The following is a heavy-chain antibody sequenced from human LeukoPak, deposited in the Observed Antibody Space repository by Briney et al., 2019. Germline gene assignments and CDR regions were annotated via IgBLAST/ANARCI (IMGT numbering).Heavy chain of an antibody. CDR2: LNPTYGSP. CDR3: AKDPRNILTGDYDDFDI. D-gene: IGHD3-9*01. CDR1: GYTSSNYC. Sequence: ASVKVSCKASGYTSSNYCIHWLRQAPGQGLEWMGILNPTYGSPIYAQTFEGRVTLTSDMSTSTFYMELSTLRSEDTAVYFCAKDPRNILTGDYDDFDIWGQGTMVIVSS. V-gene: IGHV1-46*01. J-gene: IGHJ3*02.